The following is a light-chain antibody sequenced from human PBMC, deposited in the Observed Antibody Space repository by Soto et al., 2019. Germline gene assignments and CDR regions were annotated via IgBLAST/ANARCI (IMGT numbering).Light chain of an antibody. V-gene: IGKV1-5*03. J-gene: IGKJ4*01. Sequence: DIQMTHSPSSVSASVGDRVTISCRASQNIGDWLAWYQQKPGKAPNLLIYKASTLESGVPSRFSGSGSGTEFTLAISSLQPEDFAAYYCQQYNDLSTFGGGTKVDIK. CDR2: KAS. CDR1: QNIGDW. CDR3: QQYNDLST.